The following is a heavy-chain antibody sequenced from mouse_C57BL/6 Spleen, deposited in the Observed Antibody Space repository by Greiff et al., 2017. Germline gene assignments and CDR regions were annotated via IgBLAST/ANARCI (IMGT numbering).Heavy chain of an antibody. Sequence: EVQLQESGPGLVKPSQSLSLTCSVTGYSITSGYYWNWIRQFPGNKLEWMGYISYDGSNNYNPSLKNRISITRDTSKNQFFLKLNSVTTEVTATYYCAREGYGSTFDYWGQGTTLTVSS. CDR2: ISYDGSN. CDR3: AREGYGSTFDY. V-gene: IGHV3-6*01. CDR1: GYSITSGYY. J-gene: IGHJ2*01. D-gene: IGHD1-1*01.